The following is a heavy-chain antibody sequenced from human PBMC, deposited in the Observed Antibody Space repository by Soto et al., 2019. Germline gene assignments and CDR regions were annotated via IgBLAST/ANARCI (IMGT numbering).Heavy chain of an antibody. CDR3: ATDRSKNDGSVYGLFDY. CDR1: GYTFTSYA. V-gene: IGHV1-3*01. D-gene: IGHD3-22*01. CDR2: INAGNGNT. J-gene: IGHJ4*02. Sequence: GASVKVSCKASGYTFTSYAMHWVRQAPGQRLEWMGWINAGNGNTKYSQKFQGRVTITRDTSTDTAYMELSSLRSEDTAVYYCATDRSKNDGSVYGLFDYWGQGTLVTVSS.